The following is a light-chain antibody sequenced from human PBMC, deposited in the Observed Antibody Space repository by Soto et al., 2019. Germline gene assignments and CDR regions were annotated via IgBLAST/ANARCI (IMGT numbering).Light chain of an antibody. Sequence: QSVLTQPASVSGSPGQSITISCTGTSSDVGGYNYVSWYQQHPGKAPKLMIYDVSNRPSGVSNRFSGSKFGNTSSLTISGLQAEDEADYYCSSYTSSSTRVFGTGTKVTVL. J-gene: IGLJ1*01. CDR1: SSDVGGYNY. V-gene: IGLV2-14*01. CDR3: SSYTSSSTRV. CDR2: DVS.